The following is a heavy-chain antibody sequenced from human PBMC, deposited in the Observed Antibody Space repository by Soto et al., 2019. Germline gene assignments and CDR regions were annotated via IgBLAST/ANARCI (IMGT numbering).Heavy chain of an antibody. D-gene: IGHD5-12*01. CDR2: ISTSSATQ. CDR1: GFTFGSFA. V-gene: IGHV3-48*02. Sequence: PGGSLRLSCAASGFTFGSFAMNWVRQAPGKGLEWLSYISTSSATQYFAESVKGRFTVSRDNAKNSLYLQMNSLRDEDTAVYYCARASMAKISHFDYWGQGALVTVSS. J-gene: IGHJ4*02. CDR3: ARASMAKISHFDY.